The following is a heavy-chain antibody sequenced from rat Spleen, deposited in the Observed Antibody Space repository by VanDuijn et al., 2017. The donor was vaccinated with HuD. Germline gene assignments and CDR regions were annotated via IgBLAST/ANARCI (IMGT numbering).Heavy chain of an antibody. D-gene: IGHD1-6*01. CDR1: GFTFSNFV. CDR3: ATGPRILRIDWFAY. J-gene: IGHJ3*01. V-gene: IGHV5-25*01. Sequence: EVQLVESGGGLVQPGRPMKLSCAASGFTFSNFVMAWVRQAPTKGLEWVASISTSGGSTYYRDSVKGRFTVSRDNAKSTLYLQMDSLTSEDTATYYCATGPRILRIDWFAYWGQGTQVTVSS. CDR2: ISTSGGST.